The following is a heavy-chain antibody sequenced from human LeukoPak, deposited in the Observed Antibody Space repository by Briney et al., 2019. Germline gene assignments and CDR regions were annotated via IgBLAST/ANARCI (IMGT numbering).Heavy chain of an antibody. D-gene: IGHD6-6*01. J-gene: IGHJ4*02. Sequence: AGSLRLSCAASGFTFSSYAMSWVRQAPGKGLEWVSAISGSGGSTYYADSVKGRFTISRDNSKNMLYLQMNSLRAEDTAVYYCATVEYSSPKIDYWGQGTLVSVSS. CDR3: ATVEYSSPKIDY. CDR1: GFTFSSYA. CDR2: ISGSGGST. V-gene: IGHV3-23*01.